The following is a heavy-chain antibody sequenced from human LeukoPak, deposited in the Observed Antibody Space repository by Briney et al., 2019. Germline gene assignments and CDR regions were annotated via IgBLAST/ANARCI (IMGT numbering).Heavy chain of an antibody. CDR3: ASGGHSGSYVFDY. J-gene: IGHJ4*02. Sequence: SVKVSCKASGGTFSSYAISWVRQAPGQGLEWMGRIIPILGIANYAQKFQGRVTITADKSTSTAYMELSSLRSEDTAVYYCASGGHSGSYVFDYWGQGTLVTVSS. CDR2: IIPILGIA. V-gene: IGHV1-69*04. CDR1: GGTFSSYA. D-gene: IGHD1-26*01.